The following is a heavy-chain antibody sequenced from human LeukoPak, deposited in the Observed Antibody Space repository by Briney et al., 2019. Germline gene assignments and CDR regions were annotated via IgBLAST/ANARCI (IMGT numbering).Heavy chain of an antibody. CDR2: IYTSGST. D-gene: IGHD3-10*01. J-gene: IGHJ5*02. V-gene: IGHV4-61*02. Sequence: SQTLSLTCTVSGGSISSGSYYWSWIRQPAGKGLEWIGRIYTSGSTNYNPSLKSRATISVATSKNQFSRKLSSVTAADTAVYYCARDTSFFGWFDPWGQGTLVTVSS. CDR1: GGSISSGSYY. CDR3: ARDTSFFGWFDP.